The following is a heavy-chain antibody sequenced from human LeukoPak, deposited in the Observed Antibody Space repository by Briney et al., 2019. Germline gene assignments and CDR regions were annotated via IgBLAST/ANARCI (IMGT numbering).Heavy chain of an antibody. Sequence: SETLSLTCTVSGGSISSGSYYWGWLRQPPGEGLEGIVCIYHSGSTYYNPSLQSRVTISVDTYKNQFSLKLSSVTAADTAVYYCARGGEVVVITTPFDYWGQGTLVTVSS. CDR1: GGSISSGSYY. J-gene: IGHJ4*02. D-gene: IGHD3-22*01. V-gene: IGHV4-39*07. CDR2: IYHSGST. CDR3: ARGGEVVVITTPFDY.